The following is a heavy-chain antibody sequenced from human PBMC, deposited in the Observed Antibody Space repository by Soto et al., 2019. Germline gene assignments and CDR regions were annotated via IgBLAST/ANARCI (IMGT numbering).Heavy chain of an antibody. CDR3: ARVRQLGGYFSYDMDV. V-gene: IGHV1-18*01. J-gene: IGHJ6*03. CDR2: ISAYNGNT. Sequence: QVQLLQSGAEVKKPGASVKVSCKASGYTFTNYGITWVRQAPGQGLEWMGWISAYNGNTHYTQRLQGRVTMTTDTTTSTDYMELRGLRADDTAVYYCARVRQLGGYFSYDMDVWGKGTTVTVSS. CDR1: GYTFTNYG. D-gene: IGHD6-6*01.